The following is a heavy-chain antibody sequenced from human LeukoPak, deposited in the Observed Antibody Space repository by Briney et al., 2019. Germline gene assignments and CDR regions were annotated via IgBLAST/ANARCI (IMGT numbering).Heavy chain of an antibody. CDR2: INPSGGTT. V-gene: IGHV1-46*01. CDR3: AREYVGLGYSDY. Sequence: ASLKVSCKASGYTFTRYYMHWVRQAPGQGLEWMGIINPSGGTTSYAQKFQGRVTMTRDTSTSTVYMELSSLTSEDTALYYCAREYVGLGYSDYWGQGTLVTVSS. J-gene: IGHJ4*02. D-gene: IGHD2-15*01. CDR1: GYTFTRYY.